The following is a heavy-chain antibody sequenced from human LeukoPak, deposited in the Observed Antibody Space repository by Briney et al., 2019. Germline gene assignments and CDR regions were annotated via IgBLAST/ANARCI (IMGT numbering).Heavy chain of an antibody. V-gene: IGHV3-23*01. J-gene: IGHJ6*04. CDR1: GFTFSSYA. Sequence: GGSLRLSCAASGFTFSSYAMRWVRQAPGRGREGVSAISGSGGSTDYADSVKGRFTISRDNSKNTLYLQMNSLRAEDTAVYYCAKDAYGDYWVYYYYGMDVWGKGTTVTVSS. CDR2: ISGSGGST. CDR3: AKDAYGDYWVYYYYGMDV. D-gene: IGHD4-17*01.